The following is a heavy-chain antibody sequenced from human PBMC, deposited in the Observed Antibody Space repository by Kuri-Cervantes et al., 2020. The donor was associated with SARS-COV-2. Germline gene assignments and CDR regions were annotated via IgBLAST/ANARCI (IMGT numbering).Heavy chain of an antibody. CDR3: AREGIGGYDYDAFDI. V-gene: IGHV3-21*01. CDR2: ISSSSSYI. J-gene: IGHJ3*02. CDR1: GFTFSSYS. Sequence: GESLKISCAASGFTFSSYSMNWVRQAPGKGLEWVSSISSSSSYIYYADSVKGRYTISRDYSKNTLYLQMNSLRAEDTAVYYCAREGIGGYDYDAFDIWGQGTMVTVSS. D-gene: IGHD5-12*01.